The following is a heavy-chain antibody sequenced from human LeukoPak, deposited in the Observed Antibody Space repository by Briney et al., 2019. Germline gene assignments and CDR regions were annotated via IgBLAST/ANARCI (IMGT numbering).Heavy chain of an antibody. V-gene: IGHV1-8*01. CDR3: ARGSYMKVIHIVVVTAIRKGWFDP. Sequence: ASVKVSCKASGYTFTSYDINWVRQAPGQGLEWMGWMNPNSGNTGYAQKFQGRVTMTRNTSISTAYMELSSLRSEDTAVYYCARGSYMKVIHIVVVTAIRKGWFDPWGQGTLVTVSS. J-gene: IGHJ5*02. CDR1: GYTFTSYD. D-gene: IGHD2-21*02. CDR2: MNPNSGNT.